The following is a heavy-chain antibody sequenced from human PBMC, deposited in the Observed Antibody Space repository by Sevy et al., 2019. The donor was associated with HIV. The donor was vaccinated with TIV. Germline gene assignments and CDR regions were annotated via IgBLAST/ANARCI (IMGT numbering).Heavy chain of an antibody. CDR1: GFTFSSYV. J-gene: IGHJ6*02. V-gene: IGHV3-23*01. Sequence: GGSLRLSCAASGFTFSSYVMSWVRQAPIKGLEWVSAISGRGASTYYADSVKGRFTISRDKSKNTLYLQMNSLRAEDTAVYYCAGSSSYYYGMDVWGQGTTVTVSS. D-gene: IGHD6-6*01. CDR2: ISGRGAST. CDR3: AGSSSYYYGMDV.